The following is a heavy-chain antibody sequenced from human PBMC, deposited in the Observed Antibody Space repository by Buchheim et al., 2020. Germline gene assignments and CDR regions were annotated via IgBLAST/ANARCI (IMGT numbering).Heavy chain of an antibody. CDR3: AKDAIVATIRYYYYGMDV. CDR2: ISGSGGST. D-gene: IGHD5-12*01. V-gene: IGHV3-23*04. Sequence: VQLVESGGGVVQPGRSLRLSCAASGFTFSSYAMSWVRQAPGKGLEWVSAISGSGGSTYYADSVKGRFTISRDNSKNTLYLQMNSLRAEDTAVYYCAKDAIVATIRYYYYGMDVWGQGTT. J-gene: IGHJ6*02. CDR1: GFTFSSYA.